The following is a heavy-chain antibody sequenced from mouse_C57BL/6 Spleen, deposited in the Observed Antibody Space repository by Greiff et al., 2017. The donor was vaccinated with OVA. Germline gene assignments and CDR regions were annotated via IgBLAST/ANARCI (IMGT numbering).Heavy chain of an antibody. J-gene: IGHJ4*01. CDR1: GYTFTSYG. V-gene: IGHV1-81*01. CDR3: ATWSHYAMDY. D-gene: IGHD1-1*02. CDR2: IYPRSGNT. Sequence: QVQLKESGAELARPGASVKLSCKASGYTFTSYGISWVKQRTGQGLEWIGEIYPRSGNTYYNEKFKGKATLTADKSSSTAYMELRSLTSEDSAVYFCATWSHYAMDYWGQGTSVTVSS.